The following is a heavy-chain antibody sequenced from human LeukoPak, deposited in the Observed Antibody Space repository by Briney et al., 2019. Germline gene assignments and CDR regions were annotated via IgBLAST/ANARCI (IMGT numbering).Heavy chain of an antibody. CDR3: ARAFGGYSLY. V-gene: IGHV1-2*02. J-gene: IGHJ4*02. CDR1: GYTFTGYY. CDR2: INPNSGGT. Sequence: GASVKVSCKASGYTFTGYYMHWVRQAPGQGLEWMGWINPNSGGTNYAQKFQGRVTMTRDTSISTAYMELSSLRSEDTAVYYCARAFGGYSLYWGQGTLVTVSS. D-gene: IGHD2-21*01.